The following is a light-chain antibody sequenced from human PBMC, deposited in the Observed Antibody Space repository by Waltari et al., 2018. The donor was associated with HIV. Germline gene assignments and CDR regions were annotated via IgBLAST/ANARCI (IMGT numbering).Light chain of an antibody. Sequence: SYVLTQPPSVSVAPGKTARITCWGNNIGSKSVHWYQQKPGQAPVLVIYYDSDRPSGIPERFSGSNSGNTATLTISRVEAGDEADYYCQVWDSSSDHSWVFGGGTKLTVL. J-gene: IGLJ3*02. V-gene: IGLV3-21*04. CDR1: NIGSKS. CDR3: QVWDSSSDHSWV. CDR2: YDS.